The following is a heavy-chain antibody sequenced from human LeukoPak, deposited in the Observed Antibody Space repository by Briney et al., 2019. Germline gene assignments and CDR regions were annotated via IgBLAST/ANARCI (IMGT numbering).Heavy chain of an antibody. V-gene: IGHV3-23*01. J-gene: IGHJ4*02. D-gene: IGHD2-2*01. CDR2: ISGRGVST. CDR1: GFTFSSTA. CDR3: ARCAQVGSTSCSFDY. Sequence: GGSLRLSCAASGFTFSSTAMSWVRQAPGKGLEWVSAISGRGVSTYYADSVKGRFTISRDNSKNTLYLQMNSLRAEDTAVYYCARCAQVGSTSCSFDYWGQGTLVTVSS.